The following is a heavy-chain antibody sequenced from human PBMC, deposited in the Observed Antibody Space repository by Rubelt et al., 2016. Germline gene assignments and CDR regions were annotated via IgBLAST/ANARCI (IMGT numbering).Heavy chain of an antibody. CDR1: TFSSYW. J-gene: IGHJ4*02. D-gene: IGHD3-10*01. CDR3: TTAYYYGSGLATTDFDY. V-gene: IGHV3-74*01. Sequence: TFSSYWMHWVRQAPGKGLVWVSRINSDGSSTSYADSVKGRFTISRDNAKNTLYLQMNSLKTEDTAVYYCTTAYYYGSGLATTDFDYWGQGTLVTVSS. CDR2: INSDGSST.